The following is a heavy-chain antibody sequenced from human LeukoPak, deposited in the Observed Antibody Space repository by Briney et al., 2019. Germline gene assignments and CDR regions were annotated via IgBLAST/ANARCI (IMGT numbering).Heavy chain of an antibody. CDR3: ARSPDVTGSYYVPFQH. V-gene: IGHV1-18*01. CDR2: ISAYNGNT. J-gene: IGHJ1*01. D-gene: IGHD1-26*01. Sequence: ASVKVSCKASGYTFTSYGISWVRQAPGQGLEWMGWISAYNGNTNYEQKLQGRVTITTDTSTSTAYMELRSLRSDDTAVYYCARSPDVTGSYYVPFQHWGQGTLVTVSS. CDR1: GYTFTSYG.